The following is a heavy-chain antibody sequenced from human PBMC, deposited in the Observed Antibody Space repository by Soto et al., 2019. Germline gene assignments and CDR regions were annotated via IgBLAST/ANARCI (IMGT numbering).Heavy chain of an antibody. V-gene: IGHV3-7*01. CDR1: GFTFSSYW. Sequence: PGGSLRLSCAASGFTFSSYWMSWVRRAPGKGLEWVANIKQGGSEKYYVDSVKGRFTVSRDNAKNSPYLQLNSLRVEDTAVYFCARAVGGAAGRYDYLYGMDVWGQGTTVTVSS. CDR2: IKQGGSEK. D-gene: IGHD6-13*01. CDR3: ARAVGGAAGRYDYLYGMDV. J-gene: IGHJ6*02.